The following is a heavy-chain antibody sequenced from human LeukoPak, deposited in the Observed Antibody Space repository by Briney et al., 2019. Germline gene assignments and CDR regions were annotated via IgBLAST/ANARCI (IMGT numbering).Heavy chain of an antibody. CDR1: GGSISSGGYY. CDR3: ARSKPDSSGYRVFDY. J-gene: IGHJ4*02. CDR2: IYYSGST. Sequence: PSETLSLTCTVSGGSISSGGYYWSWIRQHPGKGLEWIGYIYYSGSTYYNPSLKSRVTISVDTSKNQFSVKLSSVTAADTAVYYCARSKPDSSGYRVFDYWGQGTLVTVSS. V-gene: IGHV4-31*03. D-gene: IGHD3-22*01.